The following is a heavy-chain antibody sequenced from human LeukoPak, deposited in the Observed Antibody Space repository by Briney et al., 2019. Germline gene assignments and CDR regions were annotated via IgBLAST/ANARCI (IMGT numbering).Heavy chain of an antibody. J-gene: IGHJ4*02. Sequence: GGSLRLSCAASGFTFSSHSMNWVRQAPGKGLEWVSSISSSSSYIYYADSVKGRFTISRDNAKNSLYLQMNSLRAEDTAVYYCARLPETAAIKGPYWGQGTLVTVSS. CDR1: GFTFSSHS. CDR3: ARLPETAAIKGPY. D-gene: IGHD2-2*02. V-gene: IGHV3-21*01. CDR2: ISSSSSYI.